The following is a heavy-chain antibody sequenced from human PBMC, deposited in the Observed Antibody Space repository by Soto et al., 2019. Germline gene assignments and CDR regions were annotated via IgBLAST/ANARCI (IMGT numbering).Heavy chain of an antibody. V-gene: IGHV3-74*01. CDR2: INSEGTTT. CDR3: ARIDCTGGNCRPYAYYDLDV. D-gene: IGHD2-15*01. Sequence: GGSLRLSCAASGFTFSSYWMQWVRQAPGKGLVWVSRINSEGTTTFYADSVKGRFTISRDNAKNTLYLQMNSLRAEDTAVYYCARIDCTGGNCRPYAYYDLDVWGQGTTVTVSS. CDR1: GFTFSSYW. J-gene: IGHJ6*02.